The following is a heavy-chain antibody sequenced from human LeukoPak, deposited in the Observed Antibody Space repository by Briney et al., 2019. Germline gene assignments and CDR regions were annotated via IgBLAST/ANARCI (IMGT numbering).Heavy chain of an antibody. J-gene: IGHJ6*03. D-gene: IGHD3-10*01. CDR3: ARGRGLGYYYYYMDV. Sequence: SETLSLTCAVSGYSISSTNWWGWIRQPPGQGLEWIGYIYYTGNSNYNPSLKSRVTMSVDTSKNQFSLKLSSVTAADTAVYYCARGRGLGYYYYYMDVWGKGTTVTVSS. CDR1: GYSISSTNW. CDR2: IYYTGNS. V-gene: IGHV4-28*03.